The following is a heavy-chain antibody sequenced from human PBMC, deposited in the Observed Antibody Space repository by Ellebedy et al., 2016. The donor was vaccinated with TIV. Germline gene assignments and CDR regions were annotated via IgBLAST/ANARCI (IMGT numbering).Heavy chain of an antibody. Sequence: GESLKISCAASGFTFSSYWMYWVRQAPGKGLEWVSRMKGDGSSVTYADSVKGRFTISSDNAKKTLYLQMNSLRADDTAVYYCARDLYYGIDFWGQGTTVTVSS. CDR3: ARDLYYGIDF. J-gene: IGHJ6*02. CDR1: GFTFSSYW. CDR2: MKGDGSSV. V-gene: IGHV3-74*01. D-gene: IGHD2-8*01.